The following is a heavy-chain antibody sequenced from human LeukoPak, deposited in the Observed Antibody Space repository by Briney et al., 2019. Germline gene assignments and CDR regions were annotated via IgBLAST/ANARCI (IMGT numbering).Heavy chain of an antibody. J-gene: IGHJ5*02. CDR1: GFMFSSYV. Sequence: GGSPRLSCAASGFMFSSYVMSWVRQAPGKGLEWVSAISDSGGATYYADSVKGRFTISRDNSKNTLFLQMNSLRAEDTAVYYCAVAIFGVVPPFDPWGQGTLVTVSS. V-gene: IGHV3-23*01. CDR2: ISDSGGAT. CDR3: AVAIFGVVPPFDP. D-gene: IGHD3-3*01.